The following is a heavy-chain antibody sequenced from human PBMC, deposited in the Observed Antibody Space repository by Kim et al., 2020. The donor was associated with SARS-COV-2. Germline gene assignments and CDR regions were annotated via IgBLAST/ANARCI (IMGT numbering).Heavy chain of an antibody. CDR2: IYTSGST. J-gene: IGHJ6*02. CDR1: GGSISSYY. D-gene: IGHD3-3*01. Sequence: SETLSLTCTVSGGSISSYYWSWIRQPAGKGLEWIGRIYTSGSTNYNPSLKSRVTMSVDTSKNQFSLKLSSVTAADTAVYYCARDSRITIFGVAKDYGMDVWGQGTTVTVSS. CDR3: ARDSRITIFGVAKDYGMDV. V-gene: IGHV4-4*07.